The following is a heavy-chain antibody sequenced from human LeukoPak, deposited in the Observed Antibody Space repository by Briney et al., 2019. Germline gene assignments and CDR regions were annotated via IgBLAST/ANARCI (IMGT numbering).Heavy chain of an antibody. V-gene: IGHV3-20*04. D-gene: IGHD1-26*01. Sequence: GGSLRLSCAASGFTFDDYGMNWVRQTPGKGLEWVSGISWNGGRTYYADSVKGRFTISRDNAKNSLYLHMNSLRAEDTALYSCARDRSYGAFDYWGQGTLVTVSS. CDR1: GFTFDDYG. J-gene: IGHJ4*02. CDR3: ARDRSYGAFDY. CDR2: ISWNGGRT.